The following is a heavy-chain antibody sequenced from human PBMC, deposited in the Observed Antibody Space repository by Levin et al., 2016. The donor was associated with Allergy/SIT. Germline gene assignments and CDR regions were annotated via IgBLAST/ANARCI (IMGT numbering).Heavy chain of an antibody. CDR2: ISASGGST. D-gene: IGHD3-9*01. J-gene: IGHJ6*02. Sequence: GGSLRLSCAASGFTFTSWAMTWVRQAPGKGLEWVSSISASGGSTYYADSVKDRFTMSRDNSKNTLYLQMNSLRAEDTAVYYCAKDTTIFWYYGMDVWGQGTTVTVSS. CDR1: GFTFTSWA. CDR3: AKDTTIFWYYGMDV. V-gene: IGHV3-23*01.